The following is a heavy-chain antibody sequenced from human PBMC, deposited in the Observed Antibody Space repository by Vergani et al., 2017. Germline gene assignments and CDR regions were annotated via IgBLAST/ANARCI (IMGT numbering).Heavy chain of an antibody. D-gene: IGHD3-22*01. CDR1: GLMFNNYG. V-gene: IGHV3-30*18. J-gene: IGHJ4*02. CDR2: ISSDGSNK. CDR3: VNGYYYDQSGLASFDY. Sequence: QVQLVESGGGVVQPGRSLRLSCETSGLMFNNYGMHWVRQAPGKGLEWVAVISSDGSNKHYADSVKGRFTISGDNSQNTLYLQMDSLTAEDTAIYFCVNGYYYDQSGLASFDYWGQGTLVTVSS.